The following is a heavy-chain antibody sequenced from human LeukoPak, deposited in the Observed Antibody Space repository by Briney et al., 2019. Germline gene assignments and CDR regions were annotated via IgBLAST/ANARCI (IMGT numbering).Heavy chain of an antibody. J-gene: IGHJ4*02. CDR3: ARVASRVRGPLGY. CDR2: MNPNSGNT. V-gene: IGHV1-8*01. Sequence: AASVKVSCKASGYTFTSYDINWVRQATGQGLEWMGWMNPNSGNTGYAQKFQGRVTMTRNTSISTAYMELSSLRSEDMAVYYCARVASRVRGPLGYWGQGTLVTVSS. D-gene: IGHD3-10*01. CDR1: GYTFTSYD.